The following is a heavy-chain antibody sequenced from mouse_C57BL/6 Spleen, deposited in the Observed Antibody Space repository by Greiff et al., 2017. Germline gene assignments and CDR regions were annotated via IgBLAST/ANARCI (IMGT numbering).Heavy chain of an antibody. D-gene: IGHD4-1*01. Sequence: QVQLQQPGAELVKPGASVKLSCKASGYTFTSYWMHWVKQRPGQGLEWIGMIHPNSGSTNYNEKFKSKATLTVDKSSSTAYMQLSSLTSEDSAVYYCAREGELGRYYFDYWGQGTTRTVSS. V-gene: IGHV1-64*01. CDR3: AREGELGRYYFDY. J-gene: IGHJ2*01. CDR2: IHPNSGST. CDR1: GYTFTSYW.